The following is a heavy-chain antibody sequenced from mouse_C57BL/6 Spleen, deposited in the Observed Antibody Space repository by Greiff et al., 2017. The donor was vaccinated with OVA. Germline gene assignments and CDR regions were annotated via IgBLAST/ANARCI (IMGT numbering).Heavy chain of an antibody. J-gene: IGHJ3*01. V-gene: IGHV1-50*01. CDR3: ARGSTGTGFAY. CDR2: IDPSDSYT. CDR1: GYTFTSYW. Sequence: VQLQQPGAELVKPGASVKLSCKASGYTFTSYWMQWVKQRPGQGLEWIGEIDPSDSYTNYNQKFKGKATLTVDTSSSTAYMQLSSLTSEDAAVYYCARGSTGTGFAYWGQGTLVTVSA. D-gene: IGHD4-1*02.